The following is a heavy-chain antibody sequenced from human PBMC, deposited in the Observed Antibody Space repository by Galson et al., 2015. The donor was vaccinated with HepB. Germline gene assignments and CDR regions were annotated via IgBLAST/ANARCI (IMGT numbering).Heavy chain of an antibody. Sequence: SLRLSCAASGFTFSSYGMHWVRQAPGKGLERVAVIWYDGSNKYYADSVKGRFTISRDNSKNTLYLQMNSLRAEDTAVYYCARDAYHYCSGGSCPHAYWGQGTLVTVSS. CDR1: GFTFSSYG. CDR3: ARDAYHYCSGGSCPHAY. J-gene: IGHJ4*02. D-gene: IGHD2-15*01. CDR2: IWYDGSNK. V-gene: IGHV3-33*01.